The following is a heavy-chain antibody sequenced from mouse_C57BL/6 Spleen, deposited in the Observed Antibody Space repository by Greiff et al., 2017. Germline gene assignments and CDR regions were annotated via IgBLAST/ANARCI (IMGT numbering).Heavy chain of an antibody. CDR1: GYTFTSYW. Sequence: QVQLQQSGAELVRPGTSVKLSCKASGYTFTSYWMHWVKQRPGQGLEWIGVIDPSDSYTNYNQKFKGKATLTVDTSSSTAYMQLSSLTSEDSAVYYCARKSGAYWGQGTLVTVSA. V-gene: IGHV1-59*01. CDR2: IDPSDSYT. D-gene: IGHD3-2*02. CDR3: ARKSGAY. J-gene: IGHJ3*01.